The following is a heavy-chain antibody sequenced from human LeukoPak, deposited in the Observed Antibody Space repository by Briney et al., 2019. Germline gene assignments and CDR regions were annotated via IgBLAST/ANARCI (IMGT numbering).Heavy chain of an antibody. CDR1: GGSISSGGYY. V-gene: IGHV4-31*03. J-gene: IGHJ5*02. Sequence: SQTLSLTCTVSGGSISSGGYYWSWIRQHPGKGLEWIGYIYYSGSTYYNPSPKSRVTISVDTSKNQFSLKLSSVTAADTAVYYCARSGFEVLPAAKVRLNWFDPWGQGTLVTASS. CDR3: ARSGFEVLPAAKVRLNWFDP. CDR2: IYYSGST. D-gene: IGHD2-2*01.